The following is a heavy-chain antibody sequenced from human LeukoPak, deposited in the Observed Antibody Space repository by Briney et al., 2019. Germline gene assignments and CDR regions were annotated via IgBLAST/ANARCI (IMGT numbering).Heavy chain of an antibody. J-gene: IGHJ4*02. CDR3: AAGPTTRYYYGSGSYPYPPFDY. CDR1: GYTLTELS. Sequence: ASVKVSCKVSGYTLTELSMHWVRQAPGKGLEWMGGFDPEDGETIYAQKFQGRVTMTEDTSTDTAYMELSSLRSEDTAVYYCAAGPTTRYYYGSGSYPYPPFDYWGQGTPVTVSS. V-gene: IGHV1-24*01. D-gene: IGHD3-10*01. CDR2: FDPEDGET.